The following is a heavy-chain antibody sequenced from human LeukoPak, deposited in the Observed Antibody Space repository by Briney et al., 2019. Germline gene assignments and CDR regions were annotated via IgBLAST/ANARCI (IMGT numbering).Heavy chain of an antibody. D-gene: IGHD6-19*01. CDR3: AKNSSGGYSDY. J-gene: IGHJ4*02. CDR1: GYTFTSSG. Sequence: ASGKVSCKTSGYTFTSSGITWVRQAPGQGLEWMGWISTYNGYSKYAQNLQGRVTMTADTSTSTAYMELSSLRSDDTAVYYCAKNSSGGYSDYWGQGTLVTVSS. V-gene: IGHV1-18*01. CDR2: ISTYNGYS.